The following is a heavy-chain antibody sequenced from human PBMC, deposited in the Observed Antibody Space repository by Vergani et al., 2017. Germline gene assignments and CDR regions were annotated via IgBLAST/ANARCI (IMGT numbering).Heavy chain of an antibody. CDR3: ARGGAVAGLIDY. J-gene: IGHJ4*02. Sequence: QVQLQQWGAGLLKPSETLSLTCAVYGGSFSGYYWSWIRQPAGKGLEWIGRIYTSGSTNYNPSLKSRVTMSVDTSKNQFSLKLSSVTAADTAVYYCARGGAVAGLIDYWGQGTLVTVSS. CDR1: GGSFSGYY. CDR2: IYTSGST. D-gene: IGHD6-19*01. V-gene: IGHV4-59*10.